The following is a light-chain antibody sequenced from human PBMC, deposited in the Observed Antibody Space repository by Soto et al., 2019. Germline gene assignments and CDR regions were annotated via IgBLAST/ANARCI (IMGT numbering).Light chain of an antibody. CDR3: HQSYRTVYT. J-gene: IGKJ2*01. CDR2: GAS. V-gene: IGKV1-39*01. Sequence: DIQMTQSPSSLSASVGDRVTITCRASQSISTYLNWYQQKPGKAPNLLIYGASSLQSGVPSRFSGSGSGTDFTLTITSLRPADFATYYCHQSYRTVYTFGQGTKLEIK. CDR1: QSISTY.